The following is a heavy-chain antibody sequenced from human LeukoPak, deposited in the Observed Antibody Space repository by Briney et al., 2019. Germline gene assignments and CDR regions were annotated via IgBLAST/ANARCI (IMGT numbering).Heavy chain of an antibody. CDR3: ARDFFGLGGIDY. J-gene: IGHJ4*02. D-gene: IGHD3-16*01. CDR1: GDSISGGDYY. V-gene: IGHV4-30-4*01. CDR2: IYYSGGT. Sequence: SQTLSLTCTVSGDSISGGDYYWSWIRQPPGKGLEWIGYIYYSGGTSYNPSLETRLVISVDTSKNQFSLTLFSVTAADTAVYYCARDFFGLGGIDYWGQGTLDTVSS.